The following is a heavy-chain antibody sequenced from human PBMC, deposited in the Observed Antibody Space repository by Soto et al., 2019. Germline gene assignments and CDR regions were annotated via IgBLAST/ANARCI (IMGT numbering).Heavy chain of an antibody. J-gene: IGHJ4*02. CDR1: GFTFSGSA. D-gene: IGHD1-26*01. CDR2: IRSRAYSYAT. Sequence: EVQLVESGGGLVQPGGSLKVSCAASGFTFSGSAMHWVRQASGKGLEWVGRIRSRAYSYATEYAASVKGRFTISRDDSKNTTYLQMNSLKTEDTAVYYCTRAEGGAITFDYWGQGTLVTVSS. CDR3: TRAEGGAITFDY. V-gene: IGHV3-73*01.